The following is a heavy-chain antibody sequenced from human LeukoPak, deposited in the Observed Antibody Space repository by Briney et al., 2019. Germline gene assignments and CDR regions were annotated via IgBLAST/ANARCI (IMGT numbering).Heavy chain of an antibody. CDR2: INPSGGST. J-gene: IGHJ6*03. Sequence: ASVKVSCKASGYTFTSYYMHWVRQAPGQGLEWMGIINPSGGSTSYAQKLQGRVTMTRDTSTSTVYMELSSLRSEDTAVYYCARLRALPDPTLYYYYYYMDVWGKGTTVTVSS. CDR1: GYTFTSYY. CDR3: ARLRALPDPTLYYYYYYMDV. D-gene: IGHD3-10*01. V-gene: IGHV1-46*01.